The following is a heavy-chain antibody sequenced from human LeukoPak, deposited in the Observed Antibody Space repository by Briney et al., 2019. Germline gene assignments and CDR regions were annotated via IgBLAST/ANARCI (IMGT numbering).Heavy chain of an antibody. Sequence: GGSLRLSCAASGFTFSRHWMSWVRQAPGKGLEWVADIKQGGNEKNYLDSVKGRFTISRDDAKNSLYLQMNSLRAEDTAVYYCARDRSSGSQIDYWGQGTLVTVSS. J-gene: IGHJ4*02. CDR3: ARDRSSGSQIDY. CDR2: IKQGGNEK. V-gene: IGHV3-7*03. CDR1: GFTFSRHW. D-gene: IGHD3-22*01.